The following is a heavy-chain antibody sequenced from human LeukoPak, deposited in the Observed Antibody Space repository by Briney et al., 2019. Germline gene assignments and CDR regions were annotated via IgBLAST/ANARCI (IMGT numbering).Heavy chain of an antibody. CDR1: GFTFSSYW. CDR2: IKQDGSEK. J-gene: IGHJ4*02. Sequence: PGRSLRLSCAASGFTFSSYWMSWVRQAPGKGLEWVANIKQDGSEKYYVDSVKGRFTISRDNAKNSLYLQMNSLRAEDTAVYYCARDSLYDSSGYSPKFDYWGQGTLVTVSS. CDR3: ARDSLYDSSGYSPKFDY. D-gene: IGHD3-22*01. V-gene: IGHV3-7*01.